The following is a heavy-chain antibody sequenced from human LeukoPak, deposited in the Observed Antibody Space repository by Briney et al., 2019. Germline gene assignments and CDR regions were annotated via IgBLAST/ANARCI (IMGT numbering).Heavy chain of an antibody. D-gene: IGHD2-2*01. CDR1: GFTFSSYA. Sequence: EGSLRLSCSASGFTFSSYAMHWVRQAPGKGLEYVSSISSNGGSTYYADSVKGRFTISRDDSKSIAYLQMNSLKTEDRALYYCARARLVGYCTSTSCYGGSYFDYWGQGTLVTVSS. J-gene: IGHJ4*02. CDR3: ARARLVGYCTSTSCYGGSYFDY. V-gene: IGHV3-64*04. CDR2: ISSNGGST.